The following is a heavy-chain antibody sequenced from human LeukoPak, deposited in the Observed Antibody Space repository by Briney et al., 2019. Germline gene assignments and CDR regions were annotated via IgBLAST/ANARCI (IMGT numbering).Heavy chain of an antibody. D-gene: IGHD2-2*02. CDR3: AREGDLGCSSTSCYINGMDV. J-gene: IGHJ6*02. Sequence: GGCLRLSCAASGFTVSSNYMSWVRQAPGKGLEWVSVIYSGGSTYYADSVKGRFTISRDNSKNTLYLQMNSLRDEDTAVYYCAREGDLGCSSTSCYINGMDVWGQGTTVTVSS. CDR1: GFTVSSNY. CDR2: IYSGGST. V-gene: IGHV3-66*02.